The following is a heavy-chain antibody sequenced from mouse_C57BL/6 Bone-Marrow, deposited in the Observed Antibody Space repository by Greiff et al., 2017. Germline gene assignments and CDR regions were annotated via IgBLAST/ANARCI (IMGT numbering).Heavy chain of an antibody. V-gene: IGHV1-63*01. D-gene: IGHD2-3*01. Sequence: LVESGAELVRPGTSVKMSCKASGYTFTNYWIGWAKQRPGHGLEWIGALYPGGGYTKYNEKFKGKATMTADKSSSTAYMQFRRLTSEDSAIYYCARSDGYYVPFAYWGQGTLVTVSA. J-gene: IGHJ3*01. CDR3: ARSDGYYVPFAY. CDR2: LYPGGGYT. CDR1: GYTFTNYW.